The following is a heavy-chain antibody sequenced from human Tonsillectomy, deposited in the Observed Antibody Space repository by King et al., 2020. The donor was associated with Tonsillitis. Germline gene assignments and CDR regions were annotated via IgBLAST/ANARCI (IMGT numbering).Heavy chain of an antibody. V-gene: IGHV3-48*01. J-gene: IGHJ4*02. CDR2: ISGSSSTK. CDR1: GFTFRSYS. CDR3: ARDAYCSGTSCYRHFDY. D-gene: IGHD2-2*01. Sequence: VQLVESGGGLVQPGGSLRLSCAASGFTFRSYSMNWVRQAPGKGLEWVSYISGSSSTKYFADSVKGRFTISRDNAKNSLYLQMSSLRAEDTAVYYCARDAYCSGTSCYRHFDYCGQGTLVTVSS.